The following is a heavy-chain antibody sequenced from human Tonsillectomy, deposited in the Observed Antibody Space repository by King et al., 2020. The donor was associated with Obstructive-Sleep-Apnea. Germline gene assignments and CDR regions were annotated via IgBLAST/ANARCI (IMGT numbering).Heavy chain of an antibody. J-gene: IGHJ4*02. CDR2: IRYDGSNK. CDR1: GFTFSSCG. CDR3: AKPLSIASSGYYSIDY. Sequence: VQLVESGGGVVQPGGSLRLSCAASGFTFSSCGMHWVRQASGKGLEWVAFIRYDGSNKNYADSVKGRFTISRDNSKNTLYLQMNSLRAEDTAVYYCAKPLSIASSGYYSIDYWGQGTLVTVSS. V-gene: IGHV3-30*02. D-gene: IGHD3-22*01.